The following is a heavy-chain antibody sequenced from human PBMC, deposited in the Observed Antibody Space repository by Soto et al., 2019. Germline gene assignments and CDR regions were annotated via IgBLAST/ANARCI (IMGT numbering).Heavy chain of an antibody. V-gene: IGHV4-59*01. CDR2: IFYNGKT. CDR3: ARGGVGITFGGVVVAPYFDY. CDR1: GGSINDYY. Sequence: SETLSLTCTVSGGSINDYYWSWIRRPPGKGLEWIGYIFYNGKTNYNPSLKSRVTISVDTSKNQFSLKLSSVTAADTAVSYCARGGVGITFGGVVVAPYFDYWGQGALVTVSS. D-gene: IGHD3-16*02. J-gene: IGHJ4*02.